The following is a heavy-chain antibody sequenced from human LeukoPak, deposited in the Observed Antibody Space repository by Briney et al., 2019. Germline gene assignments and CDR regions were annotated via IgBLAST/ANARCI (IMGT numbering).Heavy chain of an antibody. CDR3: AKDFLLEVVRLFDY. CDR2: ISGSGGST. CDR1: GFTFSSYA. J-gene: IGHJ4*02. Sequence: PGGSLRLSCAASGFTFSSYAMSWVRQAPGKGLEWVSAISGSGGSTYYAYSVKGRFTISRDNSKNTLYLQMNSLRAEDTAVYYCAKDFLLEVVRLFDYWGQGTLVTVSS. V-gene: IGHV3-23*01. D-gene: IGHD4-23*01.